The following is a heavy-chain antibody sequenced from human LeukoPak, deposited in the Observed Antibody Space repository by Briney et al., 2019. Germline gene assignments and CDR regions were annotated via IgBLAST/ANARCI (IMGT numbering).Heavy chain of an antibody. D-gene: IGHD5-18*01. Sequence: GGSLRLSCAASGFTFSKYWMHWVRQAPGKGLVWVSRIYIDGTGIVYAGSVKGRFIISRDNAKNTLYLQMNSLRVEDTAVYYCARAPPSNGYSYHYDIWGQGTMVTVSS. CDR1: GFTFSKYW. CDR2: IYIDGTGI. V-gene: IGHV3-74*01. CDR3: ARAPPSNGYSYHYDI. J-gene: IGHJ3*02.